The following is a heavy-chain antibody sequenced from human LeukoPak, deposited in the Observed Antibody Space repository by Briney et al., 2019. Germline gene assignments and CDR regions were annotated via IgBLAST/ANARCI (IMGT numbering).Heavy chain of an antibody. Sequence: GGSLTLSCAASGFTFSSYSMNWVRQAPGKGLEWVSYITSSSNSIYYADSVKGRFTISRDNAKNSLFLQMNSLRDEDTAVYYCARSRTAMVPFDCWGQGTLVTVSS. CDR3: ARSRTAMVPFDC. D-gene: IGHD5-18*01. CDR1: GFTFSSYS. CDR2: ITSSSNSI. V-gene: IGHV3-48*02. J-gene: IGHJ4*02.